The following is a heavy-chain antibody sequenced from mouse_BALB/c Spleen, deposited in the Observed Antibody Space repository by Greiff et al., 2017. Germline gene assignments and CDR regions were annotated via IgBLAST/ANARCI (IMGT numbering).Heavy chain of an antibody. CDR2: ISSGGST. Sequence: EVQRVESGGGLVKPGGSLKLSCAASGFTFSSYAMSWVRQTPEKRLEWVASISSGGSTYYPDSVKGRFTISRDNARNILYLQMSSLRSEDTAMYYCARVYYYGSSLYYFDYWGQGTTLTVSS. CDR1: GFTFSSYA. D-gene: IGHD1-1*01. CDR3: ARVYYYGSSLYYFDY. J-gene: IGHJ2*01. V-gene: IGHV5-6-5*01.